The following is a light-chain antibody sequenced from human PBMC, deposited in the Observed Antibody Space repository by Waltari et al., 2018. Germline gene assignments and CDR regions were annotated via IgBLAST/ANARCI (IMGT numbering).Light chain of an antibody. CDR2: GAS. V-gene: IGKV3-20*01. CDR3: QKYERLPAT. Sequence: EIVLTQSPGTLSLSPGERATLSCRASQSVGTYLAWYQQTPGQAPRLLIYGASNRAAGIPDRFSGSGSGTDFSLTISRLEPEDFAVYYCQKYERLPATFSQGTKVEIK. CDR1: QSVGTY. J-gene: IGKJ1*01.